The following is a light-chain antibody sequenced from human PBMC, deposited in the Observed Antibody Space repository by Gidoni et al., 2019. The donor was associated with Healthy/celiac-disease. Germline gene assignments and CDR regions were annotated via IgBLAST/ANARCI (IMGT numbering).Light chain of an antibody. V-gene: IGKV1-33*01. J-gene: IGKJ3*01. CDR2: DAS. CDR1: QGISNY. Sequence: DIQMTQSPSSLSASVGDRVTITCQASQGISNYLNWYQQKPGKAPKLLIYDASNLETGVPSRFSGSGSGTDFTFTISSLQPEDFATYYCQQCYSLPRTFGPGTKVEIK. CDR3: QQCYSLPRT.